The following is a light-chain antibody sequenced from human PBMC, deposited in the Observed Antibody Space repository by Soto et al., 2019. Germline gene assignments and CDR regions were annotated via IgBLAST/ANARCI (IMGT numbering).Light chain of an antibody. Sequence: DIQVTQTPSFLSASVGDRVTITCRASQGISSYLAWYQQKPGKAPKLLIYAASTLQSGVPSRFSGSGSGTEFTLTISSLQPEDFATYYCQQLNSYLVTFGQGRRLAIK. CDR3: QQLNSYLVT. CDR1: QGISSY. V-gene: IGKV1-9*01. J-gene: IGKJ5*01. CDR2: AAS.